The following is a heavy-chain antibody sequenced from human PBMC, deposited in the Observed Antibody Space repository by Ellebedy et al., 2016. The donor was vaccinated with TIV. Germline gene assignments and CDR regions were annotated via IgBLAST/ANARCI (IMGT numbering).Heavy chain of an antibody. CDR1: RGIFSRCL. J-gene: IGHJ4*02. V-gene: IGHV1-69*13. CDR2: IIPLFDTP. CDR3: ARTMVRGAPAIDY. Sequence: SVKVSXKASRGIFSRCLITWVRQAPGQGLEWMGGIIPLFDTPNYPQKFRDRVTITADESTSTVYMELSSLRSEDTAVYYCARTMVRGAPAIDYWGQGTLVTVSS. D-gene: IGHD3-10*01.